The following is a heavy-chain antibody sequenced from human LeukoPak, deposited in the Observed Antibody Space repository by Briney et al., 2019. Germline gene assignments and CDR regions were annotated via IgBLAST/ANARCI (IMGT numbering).Heavy chain of an antibody. CDR1: GYPFTGYY. CDR3: AREISDYASLY. D-gene: IGHD2-2*01. V-gene: IGHV1-2*02. Sequence: ASVTVSCKASGYPFTGYYIHWVRQAPGQGLEWMGWINPNSGGTNYAQKFQGRVTMTSDTSITTAYMDLNRLTSDDTAVYYCAREISDYASLYWAQGTLVTVSS. J-gene: IGHJ4*02. CDR2: INPNSGGT.